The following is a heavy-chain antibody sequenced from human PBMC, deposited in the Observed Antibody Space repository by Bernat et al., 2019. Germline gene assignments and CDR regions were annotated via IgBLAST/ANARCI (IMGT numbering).Heavy chain of an antibody. J-gene: IGHJ4*02. CDR3: ATEGVTGTHFDY. CDR2: IKTKTDGATT. Sequence: EVQLVESGGGLVKPGGSLRLSCAASVFTFTNAWMSWVRQAPGKGLEWVGRIKTKTDGATTDYVAPVKGRFTISRDDSENTLYLQMNSLKTEDTAVYYCATEGVTGTHFDYWGRGTLVTVSS. CDR1: VFTFTNAW. D-gene: IGHD1-20*01. V-gene: IGHV3-15*01.